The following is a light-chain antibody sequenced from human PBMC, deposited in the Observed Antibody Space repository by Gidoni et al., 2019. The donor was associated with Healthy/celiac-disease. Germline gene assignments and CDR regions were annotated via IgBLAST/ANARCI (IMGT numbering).Light chain of an antibody. J-gene: IGLJ3*02. Sequence: QSALTQPASVSGSPGQSLTISCTGTSSDVGGYNYVSWYQQHPGKAPKLKIYEVSNRPSGVPDRFSGSKSGNTASLTISGLQAEDEADYYCSSYTSSSTWVFGGGTKLTVL. CDR1: SSDVGGYNY. CDR3: SSYTSSSTWV. CDR2: EVS. V-gene: IGLV2-14*01.